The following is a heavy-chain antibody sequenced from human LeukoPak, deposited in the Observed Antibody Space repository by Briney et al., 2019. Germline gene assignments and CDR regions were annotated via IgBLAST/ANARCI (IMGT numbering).Heavy chain of an antibody. CDR2: ISGSGGCT. D-gene: IGHD3-16*02. V-gene: IGHV3-23*01. CDR3: AKLHDYVWGSYRRNAFDI. J-gene: IGHJ3*02. CDR1: GFTFSSYA. Sequence: GGSLRLSCAASGFTFSSYAMSWVRQAPGKGLEWVSAISGSGGCTYYADSVKGRFTISRDNSKNTLYLQMNSLRAEDTAVYYCAKLHDYVWGSYRRNAFDIWGQGTMVTVSS.